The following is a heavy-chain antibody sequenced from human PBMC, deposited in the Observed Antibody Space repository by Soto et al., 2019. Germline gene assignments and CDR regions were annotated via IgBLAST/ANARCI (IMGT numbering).Heavy chain of an antibody. D-gene: IGHD1-20*01. Sequence: GGSLRLSCAASGFTFNTFAMGWVRQDPGKGLEWVSLISSSSRATYYADSVKGRFTISRDNSKNTLYLQMNSLRAEDTAVYYCATQDFRGITGTTWGQGTLVTVSS. CDR3: ATQDFRGITGTT. J-gene: IGHJ4*02. CDR1: GFTFNTFA. V-gene: IGHV3-23*01. CDR2: ISSSSRAT.